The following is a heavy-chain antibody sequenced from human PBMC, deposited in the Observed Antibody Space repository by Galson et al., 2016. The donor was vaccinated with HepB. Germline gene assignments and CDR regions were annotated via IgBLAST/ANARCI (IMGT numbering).Heavy chain of an antibody. D-gene: IGHD2-15*01. V-gene: IGHV3-23*01. CDR3: AKNIGVTRPRGFDS. CDR1: GFSFSDYA. Sequence: SLRLSCAASGFSFSDYAMSWVRQAPGKRLEWVAAISGSAGSTFYADSVRGRFTISRDNSDSKLYLQMNTLRAEDTAVYYCAKNIGVTRPRGFDSWGQGVPVSVSS. J-gene: IGHJ4*02. CDR2: ISGSAGST.